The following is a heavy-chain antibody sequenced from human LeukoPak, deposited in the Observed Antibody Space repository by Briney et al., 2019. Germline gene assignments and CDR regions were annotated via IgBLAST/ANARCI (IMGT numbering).Heavy chain of an antibody. CDR1: ENTFSSYY. J-gene: IGHJ4*02. D-gene: IGHD3-3*01. CDR2: INPSGGST. CDR3: ARGQEGVFGVI. Sequence: ASVKVSCKAPENTFSSYYLHWVRQAPGQGLEWMGIINPSGGSTTYAQRFQGRVTMTRDTSTSTVYMELSSLRSEDTAVYYCARGQEGVFGVIWGQGTLVTVSS. V-gene: IGHV1-46*01.